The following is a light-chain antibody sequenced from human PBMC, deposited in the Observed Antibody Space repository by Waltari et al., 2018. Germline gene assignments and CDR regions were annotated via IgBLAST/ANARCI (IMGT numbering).Light chain of an antibody. V-gene: IGKV3-20*01. J-gene: IGKJ1*01. CDR1: QTVVKY. Sequence: RQSRQTVVKYLALYQQQPGQAPMLLFDHASRRATGIPHRFSGSWFGTDFSLTISRLEPEDFAVYYCQKYESLPATFGQGTKVEIK. CDR3: QKYESLPAT. CDR2: HAS.